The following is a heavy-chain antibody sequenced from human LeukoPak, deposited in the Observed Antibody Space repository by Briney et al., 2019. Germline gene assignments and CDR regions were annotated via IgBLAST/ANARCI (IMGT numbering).Heavy chain of an antibody. CDR2: ISSTGDVT. CDR1: GFTFSGYA. V-gene: IGHV3-23*01. D-gene: IGHD3-9*01. Sequence: GASLRLSCSASGFTFSGYAMSWVRQAPGKGLGWVSTISSTGDVTYHADSVKGRFTISRDNSKNTLYLQMTTLRVDDTAIYYCATDYTTGYFPYWGQGTLVTVSS. CDR3: ATDYTTGYFPY. J-gene: IGHJ4*02.